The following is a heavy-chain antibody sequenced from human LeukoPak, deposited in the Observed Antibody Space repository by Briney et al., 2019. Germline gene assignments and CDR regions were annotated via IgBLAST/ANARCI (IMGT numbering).Heavy chain of an antibody. CDR2: IYYSGST. CDR1: GGSISSSSYY. J-gene: IGHJ4*02. Sequence: PSETLSLTCTVSGGSISSSSYYWGWIRQPPGKGLEWIGSIYYSGSTYYNPSLKSRVTISVDTSKNQFSLKLSSVTAADTAVYYCARLRETWDYWGQGTLVTVSS. V-gene: IGHV4-39*01. CDR3: ARLRETWDY.